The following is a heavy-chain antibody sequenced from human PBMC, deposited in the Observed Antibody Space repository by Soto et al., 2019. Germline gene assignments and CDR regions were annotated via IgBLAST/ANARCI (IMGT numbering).Heavy chain of an antibody. Sequence: ASVKVSCKASGGTFSIYAIIWVRQAPGQGLEWMGGISAYNGNTNYAQKLQGRVTMTPDTSTSTAYMELRSLRSDDTAVYYCARVGVTMAARDYYYMDVWGKGTTVTVSS. J-gene: IGHJ6*03. V-gene: IGHV1-18*01. CDR3: ARVGVTMAARDYYYMDV. CDR2: ISAYNGNT. D-gene: IGHD3-3*01. CDR1: GGTFSIYA.